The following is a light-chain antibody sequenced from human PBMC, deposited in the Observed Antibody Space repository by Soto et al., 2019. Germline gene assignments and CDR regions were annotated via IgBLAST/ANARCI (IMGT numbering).Light chain of an antibody. J-gene: IGKJ1*01. V-gene: IGKV1-5*03. CDR2: KTS. CDR3: QYYNDYCWT. Sequence: DIQLTQSPSTLSASVGDRVTITCRASQSISSWLAWYQQKPGKAPNLLIYKTSNLESGVPSRFSGSGSGTEFTLTISSLQPDDFATXXCQYYNDYCWTFGQGTKVEIK. CDR1: QSISSW.